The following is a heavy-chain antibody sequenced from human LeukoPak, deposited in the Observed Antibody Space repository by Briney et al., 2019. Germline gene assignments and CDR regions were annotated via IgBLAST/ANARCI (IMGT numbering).Heavy chain of an antibody. Sequence: GGSLRLSCAASGFTFSSYGMHWVRQAPGKGLEWVAVISYDGSNKYYADSVKGRFTISRDNSKNTLYLQMNSLRAEDTAVYYCAKEAEGGPLYSPWNWFDPWGQGTLVTVSS. V-gene: IGHV3-30*18. CDR2: ISYDGSNK. CDR1: GFTFSSYG. D-gene: IGHD4-11*01. J-gene: IGHJ5*02. CDR3: AKEAEGGPLYSPWNWFDP.